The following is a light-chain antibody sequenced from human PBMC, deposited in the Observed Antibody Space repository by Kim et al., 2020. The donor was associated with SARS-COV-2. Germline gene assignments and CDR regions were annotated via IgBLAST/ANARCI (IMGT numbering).Light chain of an antibody. CDR2: DVS. CDR1: SNDVGGYDY. J-gene: IGLJ1*01. CDR3: SSFTSSVTYV. V-gene: IGLV2-14*01. Sequence: QSALTQPASVSGSPGQSITISCAGTSNDVGGYDYVSWFQQHPGKAPKLMIYDVSKRPSGVSDRFSGSKSGNTASLTISGLQAEDEADYFCSSFTSSVTYVFGTGTKVTVL.